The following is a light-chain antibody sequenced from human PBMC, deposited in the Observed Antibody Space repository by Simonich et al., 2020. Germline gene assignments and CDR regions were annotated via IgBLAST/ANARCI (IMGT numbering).Light chain of an antibody. J-gene: IGKJ4*01. CDR3: QQYNNWPLT. V-gene: IGKV3-15*01. Sequence: EIVMTQSPATLSVSPGERATLSCRASQSGSSNLAWDQQKPGQAPRLLIYGASTRATGIPARFSGRGSGTEFTLTISSLQSEDFAVYYCQQYNNWPLTFGGGTKVEIK. CDR2: GAS. CDR1: QSGSSN.